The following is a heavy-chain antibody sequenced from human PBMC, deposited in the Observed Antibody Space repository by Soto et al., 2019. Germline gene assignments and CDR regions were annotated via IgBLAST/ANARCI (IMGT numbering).Heavy chain of an antibody. V-gene: IGHV4-31*03. CDR1: GGPISIAGYY. D-gene: IGHD4-17*01. CDR2: IYYSGST. Sequence: SETLSLTCTVSGGPISIAGYYWTWIRQHPGKGLEWIGYIYYSGSTYYNPSLESRVTISVDTSKNHFYLKLNSVTAADTAVYYCARDDYGNYYYGMDVWGQGTTVTVSS. J-gene: IGHJ6*02. CDR3: ARDDYGNYYYGMDV.